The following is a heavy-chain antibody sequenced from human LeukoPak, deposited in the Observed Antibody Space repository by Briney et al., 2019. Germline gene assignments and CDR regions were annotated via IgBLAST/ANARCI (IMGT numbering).Heavy chain of an antibody. CDR3: TRAGIAAAGRPYYGMDV. Sequence: GGSLRLSCAASGFTFSGSAMHWVRQASGKGPEWVGRIRSKANSYATAYAASVKGRFTISRDDSKNTAYLQMNSLKTEDTAVYYCTRAGIAAAGRPYYGMDVWGQGTTVTVSS. D-gene: IGHD6-13*01. CDR2: IRSKANSYAT. J-gene: IGHJ6*02. CDR1: GFTFSGSA. V-gene: IGHV3-73*01.